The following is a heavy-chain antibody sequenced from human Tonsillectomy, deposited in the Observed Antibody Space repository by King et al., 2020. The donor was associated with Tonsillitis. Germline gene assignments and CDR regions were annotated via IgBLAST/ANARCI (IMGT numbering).Heavy chain of an antibody. CDR1: GGSISSSSYY. Sequence: QLQESGPGLVKPSETLSLTCTVSGGSISSSSYYWGWIRQPPGKGLEWIGSIYYSGSTYYNPSLKSRVTISVDTSKNQFSLKLSSVTAADTAVYYCAGHLLTGEEGAFDIWRQGTMVTVSS. J-gene: IGHJ3*02. V-gene: IGHV4-39*01. D-gene: IGHD7-27*01. CDR3: AGHLLTGEEGAFDI. CDR2: IYYSGST.